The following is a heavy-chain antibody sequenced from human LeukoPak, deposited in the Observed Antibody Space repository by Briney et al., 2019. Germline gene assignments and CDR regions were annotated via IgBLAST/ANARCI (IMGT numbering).Heavy chain of an antibody. V-gene: IGHV3-23*01. J-gene: IGHJ4*02. D-gene: IGHD6-13*01. CDR1: GFMFSSNW. CDR2: ISGSGGST. CDR3: AEISGLYSSSWYSPYFDY. Sequence: PGGSLRLSCAASGFMFSSNWMSWVRQAPGKGLEWVSAISGSGGSTYYADSVKGRFTISRDNSKNTLYLQMNSLRAEDTAVYYCAEISGLYSSSWYSPYFDYWGQGTLVTVSS.